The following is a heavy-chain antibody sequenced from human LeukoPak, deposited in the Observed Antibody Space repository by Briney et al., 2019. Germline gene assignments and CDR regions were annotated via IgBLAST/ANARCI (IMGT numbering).Heavy chain of an antibody. CDR1: GFTFSSYG. D-gene: IGHD6-13*01. J-gene: IGHJ6*04. Sequence: GGSLRLSCAASGFTFSSYGMHWVRHAPGKGLELVAVIWYDGSNKYYADSVKGRFTISRDNSKNTLYLQMNSLRAEDTAVYYCARAKGYSSSWSPGDVWGKGTTVTVSS. CDR3: ARAKGYSSSWSPGDV. V-gene: IGHV3-33*01. CDR2: IWYDGSNK.